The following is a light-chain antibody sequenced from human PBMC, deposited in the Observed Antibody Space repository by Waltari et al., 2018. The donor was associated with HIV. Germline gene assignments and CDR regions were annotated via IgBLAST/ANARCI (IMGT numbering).Light chain of an antibody. Sequence: QSALTQPPSVSGSPGQSVTIYCTGTSNDVARSDRVSWYQQPPGRGPKLLISEVVNRPSGVPGRFSGSKAGNTASLTIFGLQSEDEADYHCSSFTASGTWVVGGGTKLTV. J-gene: IGLJ3*02. CDR2: EVV. V-gene: IGLV2-18*02. CDR3: SSFTASGTWV. CDR1: SNDVARSDR.